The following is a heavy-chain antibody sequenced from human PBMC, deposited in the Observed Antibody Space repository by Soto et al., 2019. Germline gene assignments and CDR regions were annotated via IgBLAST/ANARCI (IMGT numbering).Heavy chain of an antibody. Sequence: GESLKTSCKGSGYSFTSYWIGWVRQMPGKGLEWMGVIYPGDSDTRYSPSFQGQVTISADKSISTAYLQWSSLKASDTAMYYCARRGQQLVLGYYYYYMDVWGKGTTVTVSS. V-gene: IGHV5-51*01. D-gene: IGHD6-13*01. CDR1: GYSFTSYW. J-gene: IGHJ6*03. CDR2: IYPGDSDT. CDR3: ARRGQQLVLGYYYYYMDV.